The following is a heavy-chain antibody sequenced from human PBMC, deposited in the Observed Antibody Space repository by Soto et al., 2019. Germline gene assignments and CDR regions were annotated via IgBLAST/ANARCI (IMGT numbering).Heavy chain of an antibody. CDR2: MSYDGSNK. J-gene: IGHJ3*01. V-gene: IGHV3-33*01. D-gene: IGHD1-26*01. CDR3: ARDSNTTPVGFDV. CDR1: GFTFRSYA. Sequence: QVQLVESGGGVVQPGTSLRLSCAASGFTFRSYAMHWVRQAPGKGLEWVAVMSYDGSNKYYVDSVKGRFTISRDNSKYTLFLQMNGLRAEDTAVYYCARDSNTTPVGFDVWGQGTMVTVSS.